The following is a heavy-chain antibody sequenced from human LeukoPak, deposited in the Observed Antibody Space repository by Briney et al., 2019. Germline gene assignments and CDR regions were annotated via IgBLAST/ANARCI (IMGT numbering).Heavy chain of an antibody. V-gene: IGHV4-61*01. CDR1: GGSVSSGSYY. J-gene: IGHJ6*02. D-gene: IGHD4-23*01. CDR2: IYYSGST. Sequence: SETLSLTCTVSGGSVSSGSYYWSWIRQPPGKGLEWIGYIYYSGSTCYNPSLKSRVTISVDTSKNQFSLKLSSVTAADTAVYYCARVPDRWYYYGMDVWGQGTTVTVSS. CDR3: ARVPDRWYYYGMDV.